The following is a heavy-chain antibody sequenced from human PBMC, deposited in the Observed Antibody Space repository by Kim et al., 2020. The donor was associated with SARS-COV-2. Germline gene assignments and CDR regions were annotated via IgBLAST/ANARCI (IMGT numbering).Heavy chain of an antibody. J-gene: IGHJ6*03. CDR3: ATAKSPYSSSYMDV. V-gene: IGHV1-24*01. D-gene: IGHD6-6*01. Sequence: SQKFQGRVTMTEDTSTEPAYMELSSLRSEDTAVYYCATAKSPYSSSYMDVWGKGTTVTVSS.